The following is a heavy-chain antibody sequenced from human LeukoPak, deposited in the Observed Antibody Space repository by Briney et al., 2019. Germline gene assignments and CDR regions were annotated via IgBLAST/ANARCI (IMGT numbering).Heavy chain of an antibody. D-gene: IGHD2-2*01. Sequence: SETLSLTCTVSGGSISSDGYYWSWIRQRPGKGLEWIGYIYYSGSTYYSPSLKSRVTISVDTSKNQFSLNLSSVTAADTAVYYCARVCSSSSCSYYYFAMDVWGQGTTVTVSS. CDR3: ARVCSSSSCSYYYFAMDV. J-gene: IGHJ6*02. CDR2: IYYSGST. V-gene: IGHV4-31*03. CDR1: GGSISSDGYY.